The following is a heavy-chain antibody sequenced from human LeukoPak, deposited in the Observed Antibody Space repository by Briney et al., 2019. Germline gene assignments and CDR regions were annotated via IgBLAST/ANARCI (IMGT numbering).Heavy chain of an antibody. J-gene: IGHJ4*02. CDR3: TTDSVGWLSSDY. Sequence: GGSLRLSCAASGFTVSSNSMTRVRQAPGKGLEWVCRIKSKTDGGTTDYAAPVKGRFTISRDDSKNTLYLQMNSLKTEDTAVYYCTTDSVGWLSSDYWGQGTLVTVSS. D-gene: IGHD3-22*01. CDR1: GFTVSSNS. CDR2: IKSKTDGGTT. V-gene: IGHV3-15*01.